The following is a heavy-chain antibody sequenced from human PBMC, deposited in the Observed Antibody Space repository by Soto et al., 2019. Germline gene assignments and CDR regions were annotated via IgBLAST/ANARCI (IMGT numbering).Heavy chain of an antibody. Sequence: PSETLCLTCTVSGGSISSSSYSWGWIRQPPGKGLEWIGSIYYSGSSYYNPSLKSRATISVDTSKNQFSLQLSSVTAAHTAVYYCASGLDSSTSAGSMDVWGPGTTVTVSS. J-gene: IGHJ6*02. CDR2: IYYSGSS. D-gene: IGHD6-6*01. V-gene: IGHV4-39*01. CDR1: GGSISSSSYS. CDR3: ASGLDSSTSAGSMDV.